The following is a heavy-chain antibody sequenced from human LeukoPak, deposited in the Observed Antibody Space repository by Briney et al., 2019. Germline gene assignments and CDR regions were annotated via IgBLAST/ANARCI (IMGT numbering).Heavy chain of an antibody. CDR1: GGSISGYH. CDR3: ARDLPTGPGGYYYGMDV. Sequence: PSETLSLTCTVSGGSISGYHWNWIRQSPGKGLEWIANIFYTGNADYNPSLKSRVTISVDTPKNQISLILTSVTAADTAVYYCARDLPTGPGGYYYGMDVWGQGTTVTVSS. CDR2: IFYTGNA. D-gene: IGHD1-14*01. J-gene: IGHJ6*02. V-gene: IGHV4-59*12.